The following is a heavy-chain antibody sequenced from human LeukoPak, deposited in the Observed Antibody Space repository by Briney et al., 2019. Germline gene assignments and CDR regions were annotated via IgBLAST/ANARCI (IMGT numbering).Heavy chain of an antibody. J-gene: IGHJ5*02. CDR2: FDREDGET. V-gene: IGHV1-24*01. Sequence: ASLKVSCKVSGYTLSELSMHWVRQAPGKRLEWMGGFDREDGETIYAQKFQGRVTMTEDTSIDTAYMELSSLRSEDTAVYYCATPGAGDYYDNSGPVAWGQGTLVTVSS. CDR3: ATPGAGDYYDNSGPVA. D-gene: IGHD3-22*01. CDR1: GYTLSELS.